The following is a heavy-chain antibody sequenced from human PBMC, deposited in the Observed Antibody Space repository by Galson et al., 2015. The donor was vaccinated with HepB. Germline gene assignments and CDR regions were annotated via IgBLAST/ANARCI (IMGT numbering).Heavy chain of an antibody. V-gene: IGHV4-39*01. J-gene: IGHJ3*02. CDR3: ARGLPNWSLRAFDI. D-gene: IGHD3-10*01. CDR2: IFYSGNT. Sequence: GWVRQPPGKGLEWIGMIFYSGNTNYNPSLKSRVSISVDTSKNQLSLSLTSVTAADTGVYYCARGLPNWSLRAFDIWGHGTMVTVSS.